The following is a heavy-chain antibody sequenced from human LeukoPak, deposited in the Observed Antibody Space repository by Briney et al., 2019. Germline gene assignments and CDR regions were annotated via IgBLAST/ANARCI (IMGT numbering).Heavy chain of an antibody. J-gene: IGHJ6*02. CDR1: GFTFSNFG. CDR3: EKSNGRPYYYGMDV. Sequence: GGSLRLSCAASGFTFSNFGMNWVRQAPGTGLEWVALISYDGSNKFYADSVKGRFTISRDNSKSTLYLQMNSLRAEDTAVYYCEKSNGRPYYYGMDVRGQGATVTVSS. D-gene: IGHD4-11*01. CDR2: ISYDGSNK. V-gene: IGHV3-30*18.